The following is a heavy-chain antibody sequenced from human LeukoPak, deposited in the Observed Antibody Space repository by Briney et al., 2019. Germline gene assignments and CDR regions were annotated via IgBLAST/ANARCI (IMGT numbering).Heavy chain of an antibody. CDR3: AKDEDSRIAVAGTSDYYGMDV. J-gene: IGHJ6*02. V-gene: IGHV3-23*01. Sequence: GGSLRLSCAASGFTFSSYAMSWVRQAPGKGLEWVSAISGSGGSTYYADSVKGRFTISRDNSKNTLYLQMNSLRAEDTAVYYCAKDEDSRIAVAGTSDYYGMDVWGQGTTVTVSS. CDR2: ISGSGGST. CDR1: GFTFSSYA. D-gene: IGHD6-19*01.